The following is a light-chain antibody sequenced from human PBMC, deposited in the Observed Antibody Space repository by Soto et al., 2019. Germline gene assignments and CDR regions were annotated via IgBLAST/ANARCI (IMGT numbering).Light chain of an antibody. CDR2: EVI. Sequence: QSVLTQPPSVSGSAVQSVTISCTGTSSDVGSYNRVSWYKQPPGAAPKLVIYEVIHRPSGVPDRFSGSKSGNTASLTISGLQAEDEADFYCYSYTSSSTYVFGTGTKVTVL. J-gene: IGLJ1*01. CDR1: SSDVGSYNR. CDR3: YSYTSSSTYV. V-gene: IGLV2-18*02.